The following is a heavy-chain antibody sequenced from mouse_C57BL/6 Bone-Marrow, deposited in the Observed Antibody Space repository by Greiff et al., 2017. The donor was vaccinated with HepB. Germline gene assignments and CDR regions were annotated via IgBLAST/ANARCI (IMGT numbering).Heavy chain of an antibody. V-gene: IGHV1-76*01. Sequence: QVQLKQSGAELVRPGASVKLSCKASGYTFTDYYINWVKQRPGQGLEWIARIYPGSGNTYYNEKFKGKATLTAEKSSSTAYMQLSSLTSEDSAVYFCARRGYGSTAHFDYWGQGTTLTVSS. CDR1: GYTFTDYY. J-gene: IGHJ2*01. CDR2: IYPGSGNT. CDR3: ARRGYGSTAHFDY. D-gene: IGHD1-1*01.